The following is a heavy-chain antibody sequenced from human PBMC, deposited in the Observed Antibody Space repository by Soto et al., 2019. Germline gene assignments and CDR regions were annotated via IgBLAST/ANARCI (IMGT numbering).Heavy chain of an antibody. D-gene: IGHD3-10*01. J-gene: IGHJ4*02. CDR3: AKDRINRFFDY. V-gene: IGHV3-30*18. Sequence: PGGSLRLSCAASGFTFGSYGMHWVRQAPGKGLEWVAVISYDGSNKYYADSVKGRFTISRDNSKNTLYLQMNSLRAEDTAVYYCAKDRINRFFDYWGQGTLVTVSS. CDR2: ISYDGSNK. CDR1: GFTFGSYG.